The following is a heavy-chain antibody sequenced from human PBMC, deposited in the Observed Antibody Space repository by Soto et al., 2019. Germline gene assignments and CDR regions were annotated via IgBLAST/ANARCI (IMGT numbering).Heavy chain of an antibody. CDR1: GGSISSYY. J-gene: IGHJ4*02. D-gene: IGHD3-10*01. Sequence: PSETLSLTCTVSGGSISSYYWSWIRQPAGKGLEWIGRIYTSGSTNYNPSLKSRVTMSVDTSKNQFSLKLSSVTAADTAVYYCARDRGNMRDGPLDYWGQGTLVTVSS. V-gene: IGHV4-4*07. CDR3: ARDRGNMRDGPLDY. CDR2: IYTSGST.